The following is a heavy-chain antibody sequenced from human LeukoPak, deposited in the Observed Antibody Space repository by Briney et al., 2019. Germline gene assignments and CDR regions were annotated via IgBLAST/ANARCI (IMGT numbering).Heavy chain of an antibody. Sequence: TGGSLRLSCAASGFSFSTHWMHWVRQAPGKGLVWVSRIHSDGSVTNYADSVKGRFTISRDNAKNTLYLQMSSLRAEDTAVYYCVRIIVGASNWFDSWGQGTLVTVSS. CDR1: GFSFSTHW. CDR2: IHSDGSVT. D-gene: IGHD1-26*01. CDR3: VRIIVGASNWFDS. V-gene: IGHV3-74*01. J-gene: IGHJ5*01.